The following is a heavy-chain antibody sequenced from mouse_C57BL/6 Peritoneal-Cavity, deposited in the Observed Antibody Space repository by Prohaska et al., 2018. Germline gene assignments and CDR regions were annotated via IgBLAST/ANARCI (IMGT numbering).Heavy chain of an antibody. CDR2: ISSGGDFS. Sequence: DVKLVESGEGLVKPGGSLKLSCAASGFTFSSYAMSWVRQTPEKRLELVAFISSGGDFSYYADTVKGRFTISRDNARNTLYLQMSSLKSEDTAMYYCTREGDYAWFAYWGQGTLVTVSA. D-gene: IGHD2-4*01. J-gene: IGHJ3*01. CDR3: TREGDYAWFAY. CDR1: GFTFSSYA. V-gene: IGHV5-9-1*02.